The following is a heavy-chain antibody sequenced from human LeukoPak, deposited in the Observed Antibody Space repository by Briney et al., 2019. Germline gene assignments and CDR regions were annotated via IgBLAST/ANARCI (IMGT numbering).Heavy chain of an antibody. Sequence: SETLSLTCAVYGGSFSAYYWSWFRQPPGKGLEWIGSIYYSGSTYYNPSLKSRVTISVDTSKNQFSLKLSSVTAADTAVYYCARDGQNYDFWSGYHYWGQGTLVTVSS. V-gene: IGHV4-34*01. J-gene: IGHJ4*02. CDR3: ARDGQNYDFWSGYHY. D-gene: IGHD3-3*01. CDR1: GGSFSAYY. CDR2: IYYSGST.